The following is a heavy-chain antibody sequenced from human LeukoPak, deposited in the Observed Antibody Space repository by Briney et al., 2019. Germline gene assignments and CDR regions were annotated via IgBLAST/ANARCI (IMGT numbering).Heavy chain of an antibody. CDR1: GGAISSGSYY. V-gene: IGHV4-61*02. CDR3: ARDSSVGTGWFDP. Sequence: SLTLSLTCTVSGGAISSGSYYWSWIRQPAGKGLEWIGRIYTSGSTNYNPSLKSRVTISVHTSKNQLSLKLSSVTAGDTAVYYCARDSSVGTGWFDPWGQGTLVTVSS. J-gene: IGHJ5*02. D-gene: IGHD2-21*02. CDR2: IYTSGST.